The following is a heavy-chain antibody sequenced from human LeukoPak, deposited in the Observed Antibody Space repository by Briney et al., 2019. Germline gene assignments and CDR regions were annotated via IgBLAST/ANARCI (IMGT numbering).Heavy chain of an antibody. J-gene: IGHJ4*02. V-gene: IGHV3-30*04. CDR3: AKDQPTRPID. CDR1: GFTFSSYA. Sequence: GGSLRLSCAASGFTFSSYAMHWVRQAPGKGLEWVAVISYDGSNKYHADSVKGRFTISRDNSKNTLYLQMNSLRAEDTAVYYCAKDQPTRPIDWGQGTLVTVSS. CDR2: ISYDGSNK.